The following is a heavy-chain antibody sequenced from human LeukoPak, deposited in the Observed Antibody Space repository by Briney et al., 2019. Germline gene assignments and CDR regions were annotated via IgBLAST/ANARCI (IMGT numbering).Heavy chain of an antibody. CDR2: ISSSGSGT. Sequence: PGGSLRLSCAASGFTFSSFAMSWVRQAPGKGLEWVSTISSSGSGTYYADSVKGRFTTSRDNSNNALYLQMNSPRAEDTAVYFCAKGGSSWSRWDYWGQGTLVTVSS. V-gene: IGHV3-23*01. CDR1: GFTFSSFA. J-gene: IGHJ4*02. CDR3: AKGGSSWSRWDY. D-gene: IGHD6-13*01.